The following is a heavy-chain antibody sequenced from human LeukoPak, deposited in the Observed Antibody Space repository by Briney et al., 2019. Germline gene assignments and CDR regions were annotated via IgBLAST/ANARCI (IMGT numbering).Heavy chain of an antibody. CDR2: ISNNGDNT. V-gene: IGHV3-64D*09. J-gene: IGHJ4*02. Sequence: GGSLRLSCAAPGFTFSTYSMNWVRQAPGKGLEYVSAISNNGDNTYCADSMKGRFTISRDNSKNTLYLQMSSLRAEDTAIYYCGNGYDWNYWGQGTLVTVSS. CDR1: GFTFSTYS. D-gene: IGHD5-12*01. CDR3: GNGYDWNY.